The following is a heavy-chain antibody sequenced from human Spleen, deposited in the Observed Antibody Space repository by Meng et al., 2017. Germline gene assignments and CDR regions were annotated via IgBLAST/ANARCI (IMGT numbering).Heavy chain of an antibody. V-gene: IGHV7-4-1*02. D-gene: IGHD3-22*01. J-gene: IGHJ1*01. Sequence: QVQLVQSGSELKQPGASVKVSCKASGYTFTTYGMSWVRQAPGQGLDGMGGINTNTGDPTYDQGFTGRFVFSLDTSVSTAYLQINSLKDEDTAVYYCARKASGYYFSEHWGQGTLVTVSS. CDR2: INTNTGDP. CDR1: GYTFTTYG. CDR3: ARKASGYYFSEH.